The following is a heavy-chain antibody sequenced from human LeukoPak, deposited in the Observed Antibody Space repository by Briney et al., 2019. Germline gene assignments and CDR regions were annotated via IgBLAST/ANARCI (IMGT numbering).Heavy chain of an antibody. CDR1: GFTFSSYS. CDR2: ISSSSSTI. Sequence: PGGSLRLSCPASGFTFSSYSMNWVRQAPGKGLEWVSYISSSSSTIYYADSVKGRFTISRDNAKNSLYLQMNSLRAEDTAVYYCARDPDGITGTTAPGYWGQGTLVTVSS. J-gene: IGHJ4*02. V-gene: IGHV3-48*01. D-gene: IGHD1-20*01. CDR3: ARDPDGITGTTAPGY.